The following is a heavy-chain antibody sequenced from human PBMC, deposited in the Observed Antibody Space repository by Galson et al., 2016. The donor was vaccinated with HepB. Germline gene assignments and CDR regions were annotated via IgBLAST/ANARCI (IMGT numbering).Heavy chain of an antibody. V-gene: IGHV1-69*13. CDR3: ARDRLLWFGELLYYYHGMDV. J-gene: IGHJ6*02. Sequence: SVKVSCKASGGTFNRYAISWVRQAPGQGLEWMGGILPIFGTPNYAQKFQGRVTITADESTSTAYMERSSLRSEDTAVYYCARDRLLWFGELLYYYHGMDVWGQGTTVTVSS. D-gene: IGHD3-10*01. CDR2: ILPIFGTP. CDR1: GGTFNRYA.